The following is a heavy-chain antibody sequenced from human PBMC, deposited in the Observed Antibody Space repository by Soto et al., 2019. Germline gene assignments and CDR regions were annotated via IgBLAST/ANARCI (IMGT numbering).Heavy chain of an antibody. CDR1: GYSFTNYW. CDR3: ACLEGLSLAAWFAP. CDR2: IYPDDSDT. D-gene: IGHD3-3*01. J-gene: IGHJ5*02. V-gene: IGHV5-51*01. Sequence: PGESLKISCKGSGYSFTNYWIGWVRQMPGKGLEWMGMIYPDDSDTKYSPSFQGQVTFSADKSINTAYLQWSSLKASDTAIYYCACLEGLSLAAWFAPCGQGTLVIVSS.